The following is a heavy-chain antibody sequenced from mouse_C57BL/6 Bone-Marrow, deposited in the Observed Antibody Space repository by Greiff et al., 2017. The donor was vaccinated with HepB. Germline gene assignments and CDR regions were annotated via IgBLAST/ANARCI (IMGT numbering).Heavy chain of an antibody. D-gene: IGHD1-1*01. CDR2: IRSKSNNYAT. CDR1: GFSFNTYA. Sequence: EVHLVESGGGLVQPKGSLKLSCAASGFSFNTYAMNWVRQAPGKGLEWVARIRSKSNNYATYYADSVKDRFTISRDDSESMLYLQMNNLKTEDTAMYYCVRLYGRGGMDYWGQGTSVTVSS. J-gene: IGHJ4*01. CDR3: VRLYGRGGMDY. V-gene: IGHV10-1*01.